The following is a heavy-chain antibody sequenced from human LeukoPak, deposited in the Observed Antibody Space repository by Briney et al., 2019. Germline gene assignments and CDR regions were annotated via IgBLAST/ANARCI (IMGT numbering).Heavy chain of an antibody. CDR1: GYRFTSYW. CDR3: ARPASDYADFDY. CDR2: IYPGDSDT. V-gene: IGHV5-51*01. Sequence: GESLQISCKGSGYRFTSYWIGWVRSLPGKGLEWMGIIYPGDSDTRYSPSFQGQVTISADKSISTAYLQWSSLKASDTAMYYCARPASDYADFDYWGQGTLVTVSS. J-gene: IGHJ4*02. D-gene: IGHD6-25*01.